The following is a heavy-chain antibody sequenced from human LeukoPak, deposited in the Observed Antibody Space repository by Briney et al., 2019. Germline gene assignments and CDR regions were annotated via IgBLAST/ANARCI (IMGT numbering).Heavy chain of an antibody. J-gene: IGHJ4*02. CDR3: AGQIMVAFFDY. CDR1: GFTFSSFA. CDR2: ISDSGGRT. Sequence: GGSLRLSCAASGFTFSSFALTGVSQAPGKGLEWVSTISDSGGRTYYADSVKGRFTISRDNSKNTLYLQMNSLRAEDTAVYYCAGQIMVAFFDYWGQGTLVTVSS. D-gene: IGHD2-21*01. V-gene: IGHV3-23*01.